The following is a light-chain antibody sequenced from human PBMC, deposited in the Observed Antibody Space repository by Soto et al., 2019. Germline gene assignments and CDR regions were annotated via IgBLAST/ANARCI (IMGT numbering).Light chain of an antibody. Sequence: DIVMTQSPDSLAVSLGERATITCKSSQNNENYLAWYQQKAGQPPKLLIDWASTRASGVPDRFSGSGSVTDFTLTISSLQAEDVAVYYWQNYYNSWTFGQGTQVEIK. CDR3: QNYYNSWT. CDR1: QNNENY. J-gene: IGKJ1*01. CDR2: WAS. V-gene: IGKV4-1*01.